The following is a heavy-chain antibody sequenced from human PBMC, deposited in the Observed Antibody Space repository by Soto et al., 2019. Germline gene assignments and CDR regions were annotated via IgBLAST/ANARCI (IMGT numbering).Heavy chain of an antibody. CDR1: GFTFSSYA. D-gene: IGHD6-13*01. J-gene: IGHJ6*02. Sequence: PGGSLRLSCAASGFTFSSYAMSWVRQAPGQGLGWDSAISGSGGSTYYADSVKGRFTISRDNSMNTLYLQMNSLRAEDTAVYYCAKDHLAAAIQDYYYHGMDVWGQGTTVTVSS. CDR2: ISGSGGST. CDR3: AKDHLAAAIQDYYYHGMDV. V-gene: IGHV3-23*01.